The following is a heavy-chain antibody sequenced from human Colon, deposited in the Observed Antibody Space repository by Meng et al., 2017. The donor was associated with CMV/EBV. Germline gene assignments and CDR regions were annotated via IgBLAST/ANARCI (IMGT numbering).Heavy chain of an antibody. Sequence: GGSLRLSCAASGFTFSSYWMSWVRQAPGKGLEWVANIKQDGSEKYYVDSVKGRFTISRDNAKNSLYLQMNSLRAEDTAVYYCARDRTYYDFWSGYPGRTPVRYYFDYWGQGTLVTVSS. V-gene: IGHV3-7*01. CDR2: IKQDGSEK. D-gene: IGHD3-3*01. CDR1: GFTFSSYW. CDR3: ARDRTYYDFWSGYPGRTPVRYYFDY. J-gene: IGHJ4*02.